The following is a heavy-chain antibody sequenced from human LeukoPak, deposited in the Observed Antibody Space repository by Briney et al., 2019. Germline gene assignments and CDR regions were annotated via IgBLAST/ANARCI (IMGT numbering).Heavy chain of an antibody. D-gene: IGHD6-13*01. V-gene: IGHV3-23*01. Sequence: GGSLRLSCAASGFTFSSYAMSWVRQAPGRGLEWVSLISGRGSGTSYADSVKGRFTISRDKSMNTLYLQMNGPRAEDTAVYYCAKGDIAAAGTSFFFDYWGQGTLVTVSS. CDR1: GFTFSSYA. CDR2: ISGRGSGT. J-gene: IGHJ4*02. CDR3: AKGDIAAAGTSFFFDY.